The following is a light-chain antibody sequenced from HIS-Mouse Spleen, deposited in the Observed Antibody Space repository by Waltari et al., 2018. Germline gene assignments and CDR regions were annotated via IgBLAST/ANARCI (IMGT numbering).Light chain of an antibody. V-gene: IGLV2-23*03. CDR2: EGS. CDR1: SSDVGSYTL. J-gene: IGLJ2*01. Sequence: QSALTQPASVSGSPGQSITISCTGTSSDVGSYTLVSWYQQHPGKAPKLMIYEGSKRPSGVSNRVSGSKSGNTASLTIAGLQAEDEADYYCCSYAGSSTFEVFGGGTKLTVL. CDR3: CSYAGSSTFEV.